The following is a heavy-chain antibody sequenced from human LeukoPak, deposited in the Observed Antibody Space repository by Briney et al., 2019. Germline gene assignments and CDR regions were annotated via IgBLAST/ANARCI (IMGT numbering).Heavy chain of an antibody. D-gene: IGHD1-26*01. CDR1: GGSFSGYY. Sequence: SETLSLTCAVYGGSFSGYYWSWIRQPPGKGLEWIGEINHSGSTNYNPSLKSRVTISVDTSKNQFSLKLSSVTAADTAVYYCARVHGSYSYYFDYWGQGTLVTVSS. CDR3: ARVHGSYSYYFDY. CDR2: INHSGST. J-gene: IGHJ4*02. V-gene: IGHV4-34*01.